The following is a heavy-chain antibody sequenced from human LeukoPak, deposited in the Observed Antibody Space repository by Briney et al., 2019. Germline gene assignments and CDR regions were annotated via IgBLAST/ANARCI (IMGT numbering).Heavy chain of an antibody. J-gene: IGHJ4*02. Sequence: GGSLRLSCAASGFTFSSYAMSWVRQAPGKGLEWVSAISGSGGSTYYADSVKGRFTISRDNSKNTLYLQMNSLRAEDTAVYYCARDLTVYGDYYFDYWGQGTLVTVSS. D-gene: IGHD4-17*01. CDR3: ARDLTVYGDYYFDY. CDR1: GFTFSSYA. V-gene: IGHV3-23*01. CDR2: ISGSGGST.